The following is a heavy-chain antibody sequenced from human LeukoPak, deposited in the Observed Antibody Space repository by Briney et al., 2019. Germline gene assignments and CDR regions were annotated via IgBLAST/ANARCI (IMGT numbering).Heavy chain of an antibody. V-gene: IGHV3-30*02. CDR2: TRYDGNNH. D-gene: IGHD4-23*01. J-gene: IGHJ4*02. CDR3: AKYGGCSFWSLVLFDH. Sequence: GGSLRLSCAASGFTLSYNCMHWVRQAPGKGLEWVAFTRYDGNNHYYADSVKGRFTISRDNSKNMLFLQMNSLRNEDTAVYYCAKYGGCSFWSLVLFDHWGKGTLVTVSS. CDR1: GFTLSYNC.